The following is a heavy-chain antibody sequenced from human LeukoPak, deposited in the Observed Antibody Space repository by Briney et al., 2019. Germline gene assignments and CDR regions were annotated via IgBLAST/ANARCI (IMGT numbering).Heavy chain of an antibody. CDR3: ASPDSTVVDSSSWYGFDYYYGMDV. V-gene: IGHV1-2*02. D-gene: IGHD6-13*01. J-gene: IGHJ6*02. CDR1: GYTFSGYY. CDR2: INPNSGGT. Sequence: ASVKVSCKASGYTFSGYYMHWVRQAPGQGLEWMGWINPNSGGTNYAQKFQGRVTMTRDTSISTAYLELNWLTSDDTAVYYCASPDSTVVDSSSWYGFDYYYGMDVWGQGTTATVSS.